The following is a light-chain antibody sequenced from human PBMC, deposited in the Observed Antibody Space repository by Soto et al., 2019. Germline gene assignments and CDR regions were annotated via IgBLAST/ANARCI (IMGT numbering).Light chain of an antibody. CDR3: SSYTSSITPYV. Sequence: LAQPASVSGSPGQSITISCTGTITDIGAYNYVSWYQQHPGKAPKLLIYGVSSRPSGVSNRFSGSKSGNAAYLTISGLQADDEAEYYCSSYTSSITPYVFGTGTKVTVL. CDR2: GVS. J-gene: IGLJ1*01. V-gene: IGLV2-14*01. CDR1: ITDIGAYNY.